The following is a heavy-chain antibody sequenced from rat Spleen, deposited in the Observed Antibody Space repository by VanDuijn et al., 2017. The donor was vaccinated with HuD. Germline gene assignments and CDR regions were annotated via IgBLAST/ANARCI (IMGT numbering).Heavy chain of an antibody. CDR3: ARHSYYGLMDA. CDR2: ISYDGSST. D-gene: IGHD1-6*01. J-gene: IGHJ4*01. Sequence: EVQLVESGGGLVQPGGPLKLSCAASGFTFSKYGMSWVRQAPTKGLEWVATISYDGSSTYYRDSVKGRFTISRDNAKSTLYLQMDSLRSEDTATYYCARHSYYGLMDAWGQGASVTVSS. CDR1: GFTFSKYG. V-gene: IGHV5-29*01.